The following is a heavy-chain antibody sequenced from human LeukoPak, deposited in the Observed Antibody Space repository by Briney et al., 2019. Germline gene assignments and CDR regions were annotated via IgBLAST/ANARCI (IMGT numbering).Heavy chain of an antibody. D-gene: IGHD2/OR15-2a*01. Sequence: GGSLRLSCAASGFTFSSYAMHWVRQAPGKGLEWVAFIRYDGSNKYYADSVKGRFTISRDNSKNTLYLQMNSLRAEDTAVYYCAKDRLYEFDYWGQGTLVTVSS. CDR3: AKDRLYEFDY. V-gene: IGHV3-30*02. CDR1: GFTFSSYA. J-gene: IGHJ4*02. CDR2: IRYDGSNK.